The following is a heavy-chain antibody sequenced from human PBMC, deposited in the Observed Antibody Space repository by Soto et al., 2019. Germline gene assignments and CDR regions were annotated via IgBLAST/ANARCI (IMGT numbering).Heavy chain of an antibody. J-gene: IGHJ6*02. Sequence: QIYLVQSGAEVREPGASVKVSCKASGYSFTAYGISWVRQAPGQGLEWMGWISTDNGNTNYAHNLQGRVSMTTDPATSTAYMELWSRGSDDTAVYYCARDVPDTNLFCYYYGMDVWGQGTTVTVSS. CDR2: ISTDNGNT. D-gene: IGHD2-21*01. CDR1: GYSFTAYG. CDR3: ARDVPDTNLFCYYYGMDV. V-gene: IGHV1-18*01.